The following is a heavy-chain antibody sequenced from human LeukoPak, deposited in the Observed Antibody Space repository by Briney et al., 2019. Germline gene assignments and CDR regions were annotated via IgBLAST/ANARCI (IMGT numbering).Heavy chain of an antibody. D-gene: IGHD2-2*01. CDR1: GGSISSGDYY. Sequence: SETLSLTCTVSGGSISSGDYYWSWIRQPPGKGLEWIGYVYYSGSTYYNPSLKSRVTISVDTSKNQFSLKLSSVTAADTAVYYCAREFYPSVFDYWGQGTLVTVSS. CDR2: VYYSGST. V-gene: IGHV4-30-4*01. CDR3: AREFYPSVFDY. J-gene: IGHJ4*02.